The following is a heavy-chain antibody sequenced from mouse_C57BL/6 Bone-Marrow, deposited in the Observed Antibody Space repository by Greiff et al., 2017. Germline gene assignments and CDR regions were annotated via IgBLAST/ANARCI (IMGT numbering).Heavy chain of an antibody. V-gene: IGHV5-6*01. CDR3: ARHGITTVVAPYYFDY. CDR1: GFTFSSYC. Sequence: EVQGVESGGDLVKPGASLKLSCAASGFTFSSYCMSWVRQTPDKSLEWVATISRGGSYTYYPDSVKGRFTITRDNATNTLYLQLSSLKSEDTAMYYCARHGITTVVAPYYFDYWGQGTTLTVSS. D-gene: IGHD1-1*01. CDR2: ISRGGSYT. J-gene: IGHJ2*01.